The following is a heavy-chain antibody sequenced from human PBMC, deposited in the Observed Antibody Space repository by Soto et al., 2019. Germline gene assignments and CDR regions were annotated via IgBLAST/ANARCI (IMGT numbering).Heavy chain of an antibody. V-gene: IGHV4-34*01. D-gene: IGHD2-15*01. Sequence: SETLSLPWAVYAGSFSGYYWSWIRQPPGRGREWIGEINHSGSTNYNPSLKCRVTISVDTSKNQCSLKLSSVTVADTSVYYCARGARYWGYCSGGSCFSLFDPWGQGTLVTVSS. CDR2: INHSGST. CDR3: ARGARYWGYCSGGSCFSLFDP. J-gene: IGHJ5*02. CDR1: AGSFSGYY.